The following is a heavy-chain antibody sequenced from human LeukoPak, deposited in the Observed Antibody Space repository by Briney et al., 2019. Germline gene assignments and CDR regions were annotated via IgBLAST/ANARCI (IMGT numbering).Heavy chain of an antibody. CDR2: INSDDTDT. V-gene: IGHV3-74*01. D-gene: IGHD3-22*01. CDR1: GFNFRSYW. CDR3: TRDAGHCHSSGCLKPSDY. Sequence: PGGSLRLSCAASGFNFRSYWMQWVRQVPGKGPVWVARINSDDTDTYADSVKGRFTISRDNANNMLYLQMNSLKADDTAVYYCTRDAGHCHSSGCLKPSDYWGQGALVTVSS. J-gene: IGHJ4*02.